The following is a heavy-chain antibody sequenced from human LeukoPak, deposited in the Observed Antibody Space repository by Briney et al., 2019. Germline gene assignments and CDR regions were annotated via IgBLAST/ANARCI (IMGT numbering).Heavy chain of an antibody. CDR3: VRQPDSARYGFDY. CDR2: IGSAGYT. J-gene: IGHJ4*02. CDR1: GFTFDNND. Sequence: GGSLRLSCEVSGFTFDNNDMHWVRQSTGKGLEWVSAIGSAGYTYYTESVRGRFTITRDTAKQSLYLQMNSLRVEDTAVYHCVRQPDSARYGFDYWGRGTQVTVSS. V-gene: IGHV3-13*01. D-gene: IGHD1-14*01.